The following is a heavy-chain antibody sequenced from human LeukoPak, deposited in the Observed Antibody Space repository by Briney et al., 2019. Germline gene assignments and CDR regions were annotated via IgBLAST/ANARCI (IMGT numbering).Heavy chain of an antibody. V-gene: IGHV4-4*02. CDR3: ARDSALRYFDY. D-gene: IGHD3-10*01. CDR2: ISHDGTT. CDR1: GGSIDITNY. Sequence: SETLSLTCGVSGGSIDITNYWSWVRQAPGKGLEWIGEISHDGTTNYRPSLRSRVAMSFDRANNQFSLSLTSVTAADTAVYYCARDSALRYFDYWGQGTLVTVSS. J-gene: IGHJ4*02.